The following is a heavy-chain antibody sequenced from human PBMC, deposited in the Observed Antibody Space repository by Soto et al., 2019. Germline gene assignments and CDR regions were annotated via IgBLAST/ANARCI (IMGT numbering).Heavy chain of an antibody. CDR1: GGTLARYA. V-gene: IGHV1-69*06. CDR3: ARDDDAYGDYNSY. Sequence: QVQLVQSGAEVKKPGSSVTVSCKASGGTLARYAFSWVRQAPGQGPEWLGGIVPLLGTTHYAQKFQGRVNITADKSTSTAYMELRSLGVEDTAIYYCARDDDAYGDYNSYWGQGTLVAVSS. J-gene: IGHJ4*02. CDR2: IVPLLGTT. D-gene: IGHD4-17*01.